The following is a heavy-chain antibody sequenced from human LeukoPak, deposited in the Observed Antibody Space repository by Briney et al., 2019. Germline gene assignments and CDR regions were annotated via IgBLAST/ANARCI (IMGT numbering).Heavy chain of an antibody. CDR3: AKDGAGYNWNSVPTDY. CDR2: ISGSGGST. CDR1: GFTFSSYA. Sequence: PGGSLRLSCTASGFTFSSYAMSWVRQAPGKGLEWVSAISGSGGSTYYADSVKGRFTISRDNSKNTLYLQMNSLRAEDTAVYYCAKDGAGYNWNSVPTDYWGQGTLVTVSS. V-gene: IGHV3-23*01. D-gene: IGHD1-7*01. J-gene: IGHJ4*02.